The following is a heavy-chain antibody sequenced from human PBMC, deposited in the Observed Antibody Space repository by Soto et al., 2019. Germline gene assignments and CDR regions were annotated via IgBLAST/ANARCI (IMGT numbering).Heavy chain of an antibody. J-gene: IGHJ6*03. CDR2: ISGSGGST. D-gene: IGHD2-2*01. V-gene: IGHV3-23*01. Sequence: EVQLLESGGGLVQPGGSLRLSCAASGFTFSSYAMSWVRQATGKGLEWVSAISGSGGSTYYADSVKGRFTISRDNSKITLYLQMNSRRAEDTAVYYCARAGYCSSTSCSGGYYYYYMDVWGKGTTVTVSS. CDR3: ARAGYCSSTSCSGGYYYYYMDV. CDR1: GFTFSSYA.